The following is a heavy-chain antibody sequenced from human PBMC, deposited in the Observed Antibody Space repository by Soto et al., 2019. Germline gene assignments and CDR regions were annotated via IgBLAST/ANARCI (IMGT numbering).Heavy chain of an antibody. Sequence: EVQLVESGGGLVQPGGSLRLSCAASGFTFSSYEMNWVRQAPGKGLEWVSYISSSGSTIYYADSVKGRFTISRDNAKNSLYLQMNSLRAEDTAVYYCARDRRVGRGTFYYYYYGMDVWGQGTTATVSS. J-gene: IGHJ6*02. V-gene: IGHV3-48*03. CDR3: ARDRRVGRGTFYYYYYGMDV. D-gene: IGHD1-26*01. CDR1: GFTFSSYE. CDR2: ISSSGSTI.